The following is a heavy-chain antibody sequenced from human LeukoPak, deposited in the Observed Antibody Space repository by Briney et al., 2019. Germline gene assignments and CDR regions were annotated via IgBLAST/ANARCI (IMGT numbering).Heavy chain of an antibody. D-gene: IGHD6-6*01. CDR1: GGSISTYY. J-gene: IGHJ3*01. V-gene: IGHV4-4*07. Sequence: SETLSLTCTVSGGSISTYYWSLIRQPAGKGLEWIGRIYARGNTNYNPSLKSRVTMSLDTSKNQFSLRLTSVTAADTAVYYCAREYSSSSGKNAFDVWGQGTMVTVSS. CDR2: IYARGNT. CDR3: AREYSSSSGKNAFDV.